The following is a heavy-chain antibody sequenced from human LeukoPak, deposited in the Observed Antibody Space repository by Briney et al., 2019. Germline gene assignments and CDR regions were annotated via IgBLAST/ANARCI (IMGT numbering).Heavy chain of an antibody. J-gene: IGHJ4*02. V-gene: IGHV3-30*04. Sequence: GGSLRLSCAASGFTFSSYAMHWVRQAPGKGLEWVAVISYDGSNKYYADSVKGRFTISRDNSKNTLYLQMNSLRAEDTAVYYCATGYGCLDYWGQGTLVTVSS. CDR1: GFTFSSYA. CDR3: ATGYGCLDY. CDR2: ISYDGSNK. D-gene: IGHD5-18*01.